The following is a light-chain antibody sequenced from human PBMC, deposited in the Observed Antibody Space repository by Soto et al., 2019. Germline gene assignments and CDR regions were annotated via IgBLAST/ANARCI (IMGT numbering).Light chain of an antibody. CDR2: GAS. CDR3: QQSYSTPRT. J-gene: IGKJ2*01. CDR1: QTISSH. Sequence: DIQMTQSPSSLSASVGDRVTITCRASQTISSHLIWYQQKPGKAPKVMIYGASTLQSGVPSRFSGSGSGTDVTLTISSLQPEDFATYYCQQSYSTPRTFGQGTRLEI. V-gene: IGKV1-39*01.